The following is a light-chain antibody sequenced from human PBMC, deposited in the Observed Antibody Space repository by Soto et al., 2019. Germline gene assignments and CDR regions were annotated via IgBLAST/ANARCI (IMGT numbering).Light chain of an antibody. Sequence: EIVLTQSPGTLSLSPGEIATLSCSASQSLSNSELAWYQQKPGQAPRLLIYGASTRATGIPARFSGSGSGTEFTLTISSLQSEDFAVYYCQQYNNWPPGRTFGQGTKVDIK. CDR1: QSLSNS. J-gene: IGKJ1*01. CDR3: QQYNNWPPGRT. CDR2: GAS. V-gene: IGKV3-15*01.